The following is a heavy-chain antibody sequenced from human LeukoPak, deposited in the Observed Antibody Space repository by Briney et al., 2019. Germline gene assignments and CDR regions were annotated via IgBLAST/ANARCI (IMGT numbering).Heavy chain of an antibody. CDR2: INSDGSST. J-gene: IGHJ6*04. Sequence: GGSLRPSCAASGFTFSSYWMHWVRQAPGKGLVWVSRINSDGSSTSYADSVKGRFTISRDNAKNTLYLQMNSLRAEDTAVYYCARDGGQLPGGVWGKGTTVTVSS. V-gene: IGHV3-74*01. D-gene: IGHD2-2*01. CDR1: GFTFSSYW. CDR3: ARDGGQLPGGV.